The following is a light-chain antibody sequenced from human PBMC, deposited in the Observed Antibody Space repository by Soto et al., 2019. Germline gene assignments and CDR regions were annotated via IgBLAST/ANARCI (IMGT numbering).Light chain of an antibody. CDR1: QTISSW. V-gene: IGKV1-5*03. Sequence: DIQMTQSPSTLSASVVGRVTITCRASQTISSWLAWYQQKPGKAPKLLIYKASSLESGVPSRFSGSGSGTEFTLTISSLQPDDFATYYCQQYNSYSVTFGQGTKVDI. CDR3: QQYNSYSVT. J-gene: IGKJ1*01. CDR2: KAS.